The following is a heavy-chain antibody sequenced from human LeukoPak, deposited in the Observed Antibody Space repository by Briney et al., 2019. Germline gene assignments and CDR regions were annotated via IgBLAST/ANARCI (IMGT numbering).Heavy chain of an antibody. CDR1: PYTFNKYY. D-gene: IGHD1-1*01. CDR2: INPSGRSA. J-gene: IGHJ5*02. V-gene: IGHV1-46*02. Sequence: ASVKVSCKASPYTFNKYYIHWVRQAPGQGLEWMGVINPSGRSASYAQRFQGRVTMTRDTSTSTVYMDLSSLTSDDTAVYYCARDSVELERRSWFDPWGQGTLVTVSS. CDR3: ARDSVELERRSWFDP.